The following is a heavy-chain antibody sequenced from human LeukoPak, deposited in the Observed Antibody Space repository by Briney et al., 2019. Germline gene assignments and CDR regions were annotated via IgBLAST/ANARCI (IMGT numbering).Heavy chain of an antibody. D-gene: IGHD3-10*01. CDR3: ARANYGSGSNYYYGLDV. V-gene: IGHV3-30*09. CDR1: GLIFSNYA. Sequence: PGGSLRLSCAASGLIFSNYAMHWVRQAPGKGLEWVAVISYDGSNKYYADSVRGRFAISRDNSKNMLYLQVSSLRAEDTAVYYCARANYGSGSNYYYGLDVWGQGTTVTVSS. CDR2: ISYDGSNK. J-gene: IGHJ6*02.